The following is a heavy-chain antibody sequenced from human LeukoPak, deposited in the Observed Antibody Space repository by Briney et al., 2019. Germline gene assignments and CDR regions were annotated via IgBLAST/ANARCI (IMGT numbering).Heavy chain of an antibody. CDR2: IYYSGST. CDR3: TSGTLSYYYMDV. CDR1: GVSISSYY. J-gene: IGHJ6*03. D-gene: IGHD1-14*01. Sequence: SETLSLTCTVSGVSISSYYWSWIRQPPGKGLEWIGYIYYSGSTNYNPSLKSRVTISVDTSKNQFSLKLSSVTAADTAVYYCTSGTLSYYYMDVWGKGTTVTISS. V-gene: IGHV4-59*01.